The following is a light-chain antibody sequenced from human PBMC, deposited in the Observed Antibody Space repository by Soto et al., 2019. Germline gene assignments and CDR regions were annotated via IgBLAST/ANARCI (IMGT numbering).Light chain of an antibody. Sequence: EIVLTXSPXTLSLXXXXXATLSCRASQSASSSYLAWYQQKPGQAPRLLIYGASSRATGIPDRFSGRGSGTDFTLTISRLEAEDFAVYYCQQYSSSPGTFDQGTNVEIK. CDR1: QSASSSY. J-gene: IGKJ1*01. CDR3: QQYSSSPGT. CDR2: GAS. V-gene: IGKV3-20*01.